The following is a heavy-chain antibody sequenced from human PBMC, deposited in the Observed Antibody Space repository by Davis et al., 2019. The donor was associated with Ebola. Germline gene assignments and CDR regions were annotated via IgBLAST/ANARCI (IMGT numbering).Heavy chain of an antibody. CDR1: GDSVSSNSAA. D-gene: IGHD2-2*01. V-gene: IGHV6-1*01. Sequence: MPSETLSLTCAISGDSVSSNSAAWNWIRQSPSSGLEWLGRTYYRSKWYNDYAVSVKSRITINPDTSKNQFSLQLNSVTPEDTAVYYCARAVGSARVVYYYGMDVWGQGTTVTVSS. CDR3: ARAVGSARVVYYYGMDV. CDR2: TYYRSKWYN. J-gene: IGHJ6*02.